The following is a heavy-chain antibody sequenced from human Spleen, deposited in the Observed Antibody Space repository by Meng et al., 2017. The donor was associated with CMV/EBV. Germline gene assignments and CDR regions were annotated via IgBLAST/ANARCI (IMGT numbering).Heavy chain of an antibody. CDR3: ARDHPHCSSTSCYSYYFDY. D-gene: IGHD2-2*01. CDR1: GFTFSSYW. V-gene: IGHV3-21*01. J-gene: IGHJ4*02. Sequence: GESLKISCAASGFTFSSYWMHWVRQAPGKGLVWVSSISSSSSYIYYADSVKGRFTISRDNAKNSLYLQMNSLRAEDTAVYYCARDHPHCSSTSCYSYYFDYWGQGTLVTVSS. CDR2: ISSSSSYI.